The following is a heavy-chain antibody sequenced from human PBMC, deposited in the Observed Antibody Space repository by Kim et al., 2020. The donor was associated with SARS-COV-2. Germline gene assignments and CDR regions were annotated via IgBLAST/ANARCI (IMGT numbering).Heavy chain of an antibody. CDR2: ISYDGSNK. CDR3: ARDRGHYDFWSGYYSHY. J-gene: IGHJ6*01. D-gene: IGHD3-3*01. Sequence: GGSLRLSCAASGFTFSSYAMHWVRQAPGKGLEWVAVISYDGSNKYYADSVKGRFTISRDNSKNTLYLQMNSLRAEDTAVYYCARDRGHYDFWSGYYSHY. CDR1: GFTFSSYA. V-gene: IGHV3-30-3*01.